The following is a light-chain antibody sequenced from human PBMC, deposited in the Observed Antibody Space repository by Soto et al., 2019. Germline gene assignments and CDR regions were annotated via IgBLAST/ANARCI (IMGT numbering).Light chain of an antibody. J-gene: IGLJ2*01. CDR3: CSYAGSSTLV. CDR1: SSDVGTYNL. CDR2: EGT. Sequence: QSALTQPASVSGSPGQSITISCTGTSSDVGTYNLVSWYQRHPGRAPQLVIYEGTRRPSGVSNRFSGSKSGNTASLTISGLQAEDEADYFCCSYAGSSTLVFGGGTKVTVL. V-gene: IGLV2-23*01.